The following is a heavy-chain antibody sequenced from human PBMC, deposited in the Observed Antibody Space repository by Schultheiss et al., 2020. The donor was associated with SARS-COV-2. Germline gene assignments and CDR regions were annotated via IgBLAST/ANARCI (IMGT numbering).Heavy chain of an antibody. CDR1: GGSFSGYY. Sequence: SQTLSLTCAVYGGSFSGYYCSWIRQPPGKGLEWIGEINHSGSTNYNPSLKSRVTISVDTSKNQFSLKLSSVTAADTAVYYCASPSGLGYYDSSGYVRYYYGMDVWGQGTTVTVSS. CDR3: ASPSGLGYYDSSGYVRYYYGMDV. J-gene: IGHJ6*02. D-gene: IGHD3-22*01. V-gene: IGHV4-34*01. CDR2: INHSGST.